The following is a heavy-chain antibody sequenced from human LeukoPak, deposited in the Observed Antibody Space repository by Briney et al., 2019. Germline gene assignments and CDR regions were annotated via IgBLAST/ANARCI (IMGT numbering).Heavy chain of an antibody. CDR1: GFTFSSYA. J-gene: IGHJ6*02. V-gene: IGHV3-30*04. D-gene: IGHD3-22*01. CDR3: ARDRWDDDSRFYYYYGMDV. Sequence: VGSLRLSCAASGFTFSSYAMHWVRQAPGKGLKWVAVISYDGSNKYYADSVKGRFTISRDNSKNTLYLQMNSLRAEDTAVYYCARDRWDDDSRFYYYYGMDVWGQGTTVTVSS. CDR2: ISYDGSNK.